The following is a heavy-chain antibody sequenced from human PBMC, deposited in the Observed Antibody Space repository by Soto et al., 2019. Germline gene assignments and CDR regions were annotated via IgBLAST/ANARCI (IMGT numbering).Heavy chain of an antibody. Sequence: SETLSLTCTVSGGSISSGGYYWSWIRQHPGKGLEWIGYIYYSGSTYYNPSLKSRVTISVDTSKNQFSLKLSSVTAADTAVYYCARESRDSSSAFDYWGQGTLVTVSS. D-gene: IGHD6-6*01. J-gene: IGHJ4*02. V-gene: IGHV4-31*03. CDR3: ARESRDSSSAFDY. CDR2: IYYSGST. CDR1: GGSISSGGYY.